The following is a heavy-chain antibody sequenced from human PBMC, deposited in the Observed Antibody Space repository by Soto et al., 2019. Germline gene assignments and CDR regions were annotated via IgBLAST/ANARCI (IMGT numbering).Heavy chain of an antibody. Sequence: PSETLSLTCTVSGGSISSYYWSWIRQPPGKGLEWIGYIYYSGSTNYNPSLKSRVTISVDTSKNQFSLKLSSVTAADTAVYYCARDMGQLRFGERIYGMDVWGQGTTVTVSS. CDR3: ARDMGQLRFGERIYGMDV. D-gene: IGHD3-10*01. CDR1: GGSISSYY. V-gene: IGHV4-59*01. CDR2: IYYSGST. J-gene: IGHJ6*02.